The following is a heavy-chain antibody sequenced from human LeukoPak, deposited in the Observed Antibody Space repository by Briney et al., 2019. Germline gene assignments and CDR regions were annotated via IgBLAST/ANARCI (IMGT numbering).Heavy chain of an antibody. CDR3: AREHYYDSSGYFDY. CDR1: GFTFSSYG. V-gene: IGHV3-30*02. Sequence: GGSLRLSCAASGFTFSSYGMHWVRQAPGKGLEWVAFIRYDGSNKYYADSVKGRFTISRDNSKNTLYLQMNSLRAEDTAVYYCAREHYYDSSGYFDYWGQGTMVTVSS. J-gene: IGHJ4*02. CDR2: IRYDGSNK. D-gene: IGHD3-22*01.